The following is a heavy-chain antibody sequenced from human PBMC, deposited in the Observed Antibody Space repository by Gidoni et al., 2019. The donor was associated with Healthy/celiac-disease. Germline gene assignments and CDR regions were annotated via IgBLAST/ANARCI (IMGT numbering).Heavy chain of an antibody. V-gene: IGHV4-39*07. CDR3: ARDLVGATTYWFDP. J-gene: IGHJ5*02. Sequence: QLQLQESGPGLVKPSETLSLTCTVSGGSISSSSYYWGWIRQPPGKGLELIGSIYYSWSPYYKPSPKSRVTISVETSKNPFPLKVSSVTPADTAVYYCARDLVGATTYWFDPWGQGTLVTVSS. CDR1: GGSISSSSYY. CDR2: IYYSWSP. D-gene: IGHD1-26*01.